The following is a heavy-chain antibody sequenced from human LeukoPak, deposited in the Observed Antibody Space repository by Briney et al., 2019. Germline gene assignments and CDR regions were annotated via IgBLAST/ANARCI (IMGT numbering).Heavy chain of an antibody. D-gene: IGHD6-19*01. CDR2: ISGSGGST. CDR1: GFTFTNFW. V-gene: IGHV3-23*01. CDR3: AKGSGWYV. J-gene: IGHJ4*02. Sequence: GGSLRLSCAASGFTFTNFWMCWVRQAPGKGLEWVSVISGSGGSTEYADSVKGRFTISRDNSKNTLYLQMNSLRAEDTAVYYCAKGSGWYVWGQGTLVTVSS.